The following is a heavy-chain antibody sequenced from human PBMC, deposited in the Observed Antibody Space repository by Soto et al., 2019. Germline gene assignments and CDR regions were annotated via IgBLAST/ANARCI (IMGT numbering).Heavy chain of an antibody. D-gene: IGHD3-3*01. CDR3: ARAPVGLDTISYFDY. CDR1: GGSVSSVCFH. J-gene: IGHJ4*02. Sequence: TPCLRTTVPGGSVSSVCFHLDWLRRSPGKGLEWIGYIYNGGSTYYRPSLESRMHMSLDATRNHYSLRLTSVTAADTAVYFCARAPVGLDTISYFDYWGQGKMVTVPQ. CDR2: IYNGGST. V-gene: IGHV4-30-4*08.